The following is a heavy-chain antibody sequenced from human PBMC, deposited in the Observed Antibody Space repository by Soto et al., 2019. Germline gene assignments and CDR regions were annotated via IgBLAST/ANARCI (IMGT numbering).Heavy chain of an antibody. J-gene: IGHJ4*02. V-gene: IGHV3-30-3*01. CDR1: GCRLINPG. CDR3: AKEVEENVNEPIPGDC. Sequence: GGALRLSSAASGCRLINPGVHWVRHAPGKGVEWVAIISSDGSSEDYADSVKGRFTVSRDNSKNTLYLQMNTLRADDTAVYYCAKEVEENVNEPIPGDCWGQGTVVTVSS. D-gene: IGHD1-1*01. CDR2: ISSDGSSE.